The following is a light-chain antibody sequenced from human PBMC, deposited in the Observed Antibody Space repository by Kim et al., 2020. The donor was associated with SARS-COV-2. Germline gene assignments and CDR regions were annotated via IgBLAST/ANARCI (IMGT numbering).Light chain of an antibody. CDR1: QSIHTY. CDR2: GAY. J-gene: IGKJ1*01. CDR3: QQSHSTPPT. Sequence: DIQMTQSPSSLSASIGDRVTITCRASQSIHTYLNWYQQRPGKAPKLLIYGAYSLQNGVPSKFSGSGSGTDFTLTISSLQPEDFATYYCQQSHSTPPTFGQGTKVDIK. V-gene: IGKV1-39*01.